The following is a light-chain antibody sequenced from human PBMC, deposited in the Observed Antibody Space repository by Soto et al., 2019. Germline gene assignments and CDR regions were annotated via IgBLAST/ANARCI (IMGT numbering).Light chain of an antibody. CDR1: QGVGGW. CDR2: ATS. J-gene: IGKJ3*01. Sequence: IQMTQSPSSVSASVGARVTMTCRASQGVGGWLAWYQQKPGKVPKLLIYATSSLHSGVPSRFSGSGSGTDFTLSISSLQPEDFATYYCQPTHSLPLSFGPGTKVDIK. CDR3: QPTHSLPLS. V-gene: IGKV1-12*01.